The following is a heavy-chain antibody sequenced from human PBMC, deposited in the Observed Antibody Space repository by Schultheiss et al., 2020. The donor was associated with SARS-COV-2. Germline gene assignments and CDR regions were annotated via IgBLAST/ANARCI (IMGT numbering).Heavy chain of an antibody. Sequence: GGSLRLSCAASGFTVSSNYMSWVRQAPGKGLEWVSVIYSCGSTYYADSVKGRFTISRDNSKNTVYLQMNSLRSDDMAVYYCARDRVWQQLDYWGQGTLVTVSS. V-gene: IGHV3-66*03. CDR1: GFTVSSNY. J-gene: IGHJ4*02. D-gene: IGHD6-13*01. CDR3: ARDRVWQQLDY. CDR2: IYSCGST.